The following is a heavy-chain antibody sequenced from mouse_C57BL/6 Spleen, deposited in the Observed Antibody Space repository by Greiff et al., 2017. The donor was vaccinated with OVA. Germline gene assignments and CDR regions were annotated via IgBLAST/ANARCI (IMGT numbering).Heavy chain of an antibody. V-gene: IGHV1-82*01. CDR1: GYAFSSSW. Sequence: VQLQESGPELVKPGASVKLSCTASGYAFSSSWMNWVKQRPGKGLEWIGRIYPGDGDSTYNGKFKGKATLTADKSSCTAYLQLSSLASEDSAVYICVLLRGAMDYWGQGTSVTVSS. CDR2: IYPGDGDS. CDR3: VLLRGAMDY. J-gene: IGHJ4*01. D-gene: IGHD1-1*01.